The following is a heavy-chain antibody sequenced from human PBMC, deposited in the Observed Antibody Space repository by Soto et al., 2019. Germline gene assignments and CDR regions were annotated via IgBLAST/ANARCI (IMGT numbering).Heavy chain of an antibody. CDR1: GYTFTSYG. Sequence: QVQLVQSGAEVKKPGASVKVSCKASGYTFTSYGISWVRQAPGQGLEWMGWISAYNGNTNYAQKLQGRVTMTTDTSTSTAYMELRSLRSDDTAVYYCAREASWFGELLIDHYYCYGMDVWGQGSTVTVSS. J-gene: IGHJ6*02. D-gene: IGHD3-10*01. CDR3: AREASWFGELLIDHYYCYGMDV. V-gene: IGHV1-18*01. CDR2: ISAYNGNT.